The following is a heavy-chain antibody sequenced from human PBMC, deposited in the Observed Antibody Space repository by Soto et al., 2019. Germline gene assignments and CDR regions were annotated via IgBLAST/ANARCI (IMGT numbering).Heavy chain of an antibody. V-gene: IGHV3-23*01. Sequence: EVQVLESGGGLVQPGGSLRLSCAASGFTFSSYAMTWVRQAPWKGLEYVSSITGSGAGTVYADSVKGRFTISRDNSKNMLYLRLSSLRAEDTAIYFCAKDPNGDYVGAFDSWGQGSLVTVSS. D-gene: IGHD4-17*01. J-gene: IGHJ4*02. CDR1: GFTFSSYA. CDR3: AKDPNGDYVGAFDS. CDR2: ITGSGAGT.